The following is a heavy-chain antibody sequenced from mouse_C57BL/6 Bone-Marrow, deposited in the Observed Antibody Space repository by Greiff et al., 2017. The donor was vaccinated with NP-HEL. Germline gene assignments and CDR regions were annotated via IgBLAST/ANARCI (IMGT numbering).Heavy chain of an antibody. CDR1: GYTFTSYW. CDR2: IDPSDSYT. D-gene: IGHD1-1*01. V-gene: IGHV1-50*01. CDR3: ARKENYYAY. Sequence: QVQLQQPGAELVKPGASVKLSCKASGYTFTSYWMQWVKQRPGQGLEWIGEIDPSDSYTNYNQKFKGKATLTVDTSSSTAYMQLSSLTSEDSAVYYCARKENYYAYWGQGTLVTVSA. J-gene: IGHJ3*01.